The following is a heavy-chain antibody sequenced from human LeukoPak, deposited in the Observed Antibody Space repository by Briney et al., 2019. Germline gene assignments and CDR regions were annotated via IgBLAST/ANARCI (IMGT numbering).Heavy chain of an antibody. CDR1: GFTFSSYS. CDR3: ARGAELRFLEWFPFDY. Sequence: GGSLRLSCAASGFTFSSYSMNWVRQAPGKGLEWVPYISSSSSTIYYADSVKGRFTISRDNAKNSLYLQMNSLRAEDTAVYYCARGAELRFLEWFPFDYWGQGTLVTVSS. CDR2: ISSSSSTI. D-gene: IGHD3-3*01. J-gene: IGHJ4*02. V-gene: IGHV3-48*04.